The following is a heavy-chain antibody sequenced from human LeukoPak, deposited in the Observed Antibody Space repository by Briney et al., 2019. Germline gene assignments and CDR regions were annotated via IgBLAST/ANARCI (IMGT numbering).Heavy chain of an antibody. CDR3: ASTQHKLSNYYYYYMDV. CDR1: GGTFSSYA. Sequence: SVKVSCKASGGTFSSYAISWVRQAPGQGLEWMGGIIPIFGTANYAQKFQGRVTITADESTSTAYMELSSLRSEDTAVYYCASTQHKLSNYYYYYMDVWGKGTTVTISS. V-gene: IGHV1-69*13. J-gene: IGHJ6*03. CDR2: IIPIFGTA. D-gene: IGHD2-2*01.